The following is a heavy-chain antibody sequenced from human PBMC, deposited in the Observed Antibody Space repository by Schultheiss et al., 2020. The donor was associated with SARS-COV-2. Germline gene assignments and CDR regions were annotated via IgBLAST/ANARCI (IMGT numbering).Heavy chain of an antibody. D-gene: IGHD5-18*01. J-gene: IGHJ4*02. CDR3: ARDPPRGYSYAAGY. V-gene: IGHV4-34*01. CDR1: GGSISSYY. Sequence: SETLSLTCTVSGGSISSYYWSWIRQPAGKGLEWIGEINHSGSTNYNPSLKSRVTISVDTSKNQFSLKLSSVTAADTAVYYCARDPPRGYSYAAGYWGQGTLVTVSS. CDR2: INHSGST.